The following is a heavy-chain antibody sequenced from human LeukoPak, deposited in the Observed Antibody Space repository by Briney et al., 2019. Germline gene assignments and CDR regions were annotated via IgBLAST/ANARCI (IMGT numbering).Heavy chain of an antibody. Sequence: SETLSLTCTVSGGSISSGGYYWSWIRQHPGKGLEWIGYIYYSGSTYYNPSLKSRVTISVDTSKNQFSLKLSSVTAADTAVYYCARAAATMLPIAVAGPFDYWGQGTLVTVSS. J-gene: IGHJ4*02. CDR2: IYYSGST. D-gene: IGHD6-19*01. V-gene: IGHV4-31*03. CDR3: ARAAATMLPIAVAGPFDY. CDR1: GGSISSGGYY.